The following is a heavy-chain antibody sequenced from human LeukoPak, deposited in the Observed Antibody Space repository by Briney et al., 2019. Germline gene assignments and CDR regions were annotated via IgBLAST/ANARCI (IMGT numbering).Heavy chain of an antibody. CDR3: ARDTKGYCSSTSCCLDY. Sequence: GGSLRLSCAASGSTFSSYAMHWVRQAPGEGLEWVAVISYDGSNKYYADSVKGRFTISRDNSKNTLYLQMNSLRAEDTAVYYCARDTKGYCSSTSCCLDYWGQGTLVTVSS. D-gene: IGHD2-2*01. V-gene: IGHV3-30*01. CDR2: ISYDGSNK. CDR1: GSTFSSYA. J-gene: IGHJ4*02.